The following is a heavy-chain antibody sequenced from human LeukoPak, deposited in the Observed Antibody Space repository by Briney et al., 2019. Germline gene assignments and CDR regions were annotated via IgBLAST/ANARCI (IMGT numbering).Heavy chain of an antibody. CDR2: INWNGGST. D-gene: IGHD2-21*02. CDR3: AREGIAYCSGDCYGLREKYYYYMDV. Sequence: PGGSLRLSCAASGFTFDDFGMTWVRQAPGKGLEWVSGINWNGGSTAYADSVKGRFTISRDNAKNSLYLQMNSLRAEDTGFYYCAREGIAYCSGDCYGLREKYYYYMDVWGKGTTVTVCS. CDR1: GFTFDDFG. V-gene: IGHV3-20*04. J-gene: IGHJ6*03.